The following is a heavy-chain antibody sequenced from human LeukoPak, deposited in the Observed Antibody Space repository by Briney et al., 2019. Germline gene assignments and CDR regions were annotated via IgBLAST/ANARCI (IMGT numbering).Heavy chain of an antibody. J-gene: IGHJ6*03. CDR1: GYIFTSYN. V-gene: IGHV1-8*03. CDR3: ARGGSSFRWFGELLSGSGDYYYYMDV. Sequence: EASVKVSCKASGYIFTSYNIYWVRQATGQGLEWMGWMNPNSGNTGYAQKFQGRVTITRNTSISTAYMELSSLRSEDTAVYYCARGGSSFRWFGELLSGSGDYYYYMDVWGKGTTVTVSS. D-gene: IGHD3-10*01. CDR2: MNPNSGNT.